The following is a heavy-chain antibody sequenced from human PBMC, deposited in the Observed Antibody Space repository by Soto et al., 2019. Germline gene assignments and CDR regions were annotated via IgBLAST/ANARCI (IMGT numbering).Heavy chain of an antibody. CDR3: AKVTGSYDRFDP. CDR1: GFIFSLYA. CDR2: ISGSGGST. J-gene: IGHJ5*02. D-gene: IGHD1-26*01. V-gene: IGHV3-23*01. Sequence: EVELLESGGDLVQPGESLRLSCAASGFIFSLYAMTWVRQAPGKELEWVADISGSGGSTYYAASVKGRFTISRDNPKNTMYLQMNSLRVEDTAVYYCAKVTGSYDRFDPWGQGTLVTVSA.